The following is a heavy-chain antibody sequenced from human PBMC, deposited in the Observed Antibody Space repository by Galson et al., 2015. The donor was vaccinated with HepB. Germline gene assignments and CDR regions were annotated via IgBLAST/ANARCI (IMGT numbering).Heavy chain of an antibody. Sequence: SLRLSCAASGFTFSSYGMHWVRQAPGKGLEWVAVISKDGSNKYYADSVKGRFTISRDNSKNTLYLQMNSLRAEDTAVYYCAKVHDSGWYYFDHWGQGTLVTVSS. CDR3: AKVHDSGWYYFDH. J-gene: IGHJ4*02. CDR1: GFTFSSYG. V-gene: IGHV3-30*18. CDR2: ISKDGSNK. D-gene: IGHD6-19*01.